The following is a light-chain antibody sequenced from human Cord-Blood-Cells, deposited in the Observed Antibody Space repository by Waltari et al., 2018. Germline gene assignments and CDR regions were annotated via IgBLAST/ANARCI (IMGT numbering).Light chain of an antibody. Sequence: QSALTQPASVSGSPGQSITISCTGTSSDVGGYNYVSWYQQHPGKAPQLMIYDVSKRPSGVSNRFSGSKSGNTASLTISGLQAEDEADYYCSSYTSSSTFGVFGGGTKLTVL. V-gene: IGLV2-14*01. CDR1: SSDVGGYNY. J-gene: IGLJ2*01. CDR2: DVS. CDR3: SSYTSSSTFGV.